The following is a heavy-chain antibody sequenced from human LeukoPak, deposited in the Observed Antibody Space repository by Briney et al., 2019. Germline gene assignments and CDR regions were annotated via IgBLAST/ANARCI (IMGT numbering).Heavy chain of an antibody. CDR1: GFTVSSNY. D-gene: IGHD2-15*01. V-gene: IGHV3-66*01. Sequence: GGSLRLSCAASGFTVSSNYMSWVRQAPGKGLEWVSVIYSGGSTYYADSVKGRFTISRDNSKNTLYLQMNSLRAEDTAVYYCAREPCSGGSCSTRYFDYWGQGTLVTVSS. CDR3: AREPCSGGSCSTRYFDY. CDR2: IYSGGST. J-gene: IGHJ4*02.